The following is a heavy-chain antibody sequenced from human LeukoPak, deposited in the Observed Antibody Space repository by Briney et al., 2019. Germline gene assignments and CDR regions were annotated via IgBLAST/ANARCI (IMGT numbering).Heavy chain of an antibody. Sequence: SDTLSLTCTVSGGSITGSHWRWLRQSAGKGLEWIGRIYSSGTTNYNPSLKSRVTMSLDTSKNQFSLRLSSMAAADTAVYYCARGAYSFDYWGQGTLVTVSS. CDR1: GGSITGSH. CDR3: ARGAYSFDY. V-gene: IGHV4-4*07. CDR2: IYSSGTT. J-gene: IGHJ4*02.